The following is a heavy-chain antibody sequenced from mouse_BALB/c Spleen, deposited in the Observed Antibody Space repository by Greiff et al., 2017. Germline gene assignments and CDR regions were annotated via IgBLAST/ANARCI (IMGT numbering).Heavy chain of an antibody. J-gene: IGHJ2*01. CDR3: ARRGYYYGSSDFDY. CDR1: GFTFSSFG. D-gene: IGHD1-1*01. V-gene: IGHV5-17*02. Sequence: EVQLVESGGGLVQPGGSRKLSCAASGFTFSSFGMHWVRQAPEKGLEWVAYISSGSSTIYYADTVKGRFTISRDNPKNTLFLQMTSLRSEDTAMYYCARRGYYYGSSDFDYWGQGTTLTVSS. CDR2: ISSGSSTI.